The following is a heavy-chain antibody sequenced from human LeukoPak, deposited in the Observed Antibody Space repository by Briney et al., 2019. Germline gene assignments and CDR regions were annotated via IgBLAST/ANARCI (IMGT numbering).Heavy chain of an antibody. D-gene: IGHD5-12*01. CDR3: AKDKVAWFDP. J-gene: IGHJ5*02. CDR1: GFTFSSYG. V-gene: IGHV3-30*18. Sequence: PGGSLRLSCAASGFTFSSYGMHWVRQAPGKGLEGVAVISYDGSNKYYPDSVKGRFTISRDNSKNTLYLQMNSLRAEDTAVYYCAKDKVAWFDPWGQGTLVTVSS. CDR2: ISYDGSNK.